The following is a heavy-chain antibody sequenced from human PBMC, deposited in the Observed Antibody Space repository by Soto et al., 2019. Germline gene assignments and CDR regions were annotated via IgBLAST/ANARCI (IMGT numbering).Heavy chain of an antibody. Sequence: SLTLSCAASPFTSSSYAMSSVRPPPGKALAWASALSGRGGSTYDADSVKGRFTISRDNSKNTLYLQMNSLRAEDTAVYYCAKGIAAAGFDDGMDVWGQGTTVTVSS. V-gene: IGHV3-23*01. J-gene: IGHJ6*02. D-gene: IGHD6-13*01. CDR1: PFTSSSYA. CDR2: LSGRGGST. CDR3: AKGIAAAGFDDGMDV.